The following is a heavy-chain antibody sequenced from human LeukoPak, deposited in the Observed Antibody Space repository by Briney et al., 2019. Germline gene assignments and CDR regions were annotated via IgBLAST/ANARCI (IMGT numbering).Heavy chain of an antibody. CDR1: GGTFSSYA. V-gene: IGHV1-69*13. J-gene: IGHJ3*02. Sequence: VASVKVSCKASGGTFSSYAISWVRQAPGQGLEWMGGIISIFGTANYAQKFQGRVTITADESTSTAYMELSSLRSEDTAVYYCATTLLRTGTTSAFDIWGQGTMVTVSS. CDR3: ATTLLRTGTTSAFDI. D-gene: IGHD1-7*01. CDR2: IISIFGTA.